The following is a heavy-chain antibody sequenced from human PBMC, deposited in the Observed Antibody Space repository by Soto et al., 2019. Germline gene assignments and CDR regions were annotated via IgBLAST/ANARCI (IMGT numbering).Heavy chain of an antibody. CDR3: THQLLAFLGFDY. D-gene: IGHD2-2*01. Sequence: GGSLRLSCAASGFTFSNAWMSWVRQAPGKGLEWVGRIKSKADGGTTDYAAPVKGRFTISRDDSKNTLYLQMNSLKTEDAAVYYCTHQLLAFLGFDYWGQGTLVTVSS. CDR1: GFTFSNAW. CDR2: IKSKADGGTT. J-gene: IGHJ4*02. V-gene: IGHV3-15*01.